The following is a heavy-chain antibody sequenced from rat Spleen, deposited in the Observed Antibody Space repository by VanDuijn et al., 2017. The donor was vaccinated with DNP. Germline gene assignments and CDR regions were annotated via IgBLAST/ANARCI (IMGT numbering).Heavy chain of an antibody. V-gene: IGHV5-17*01. J-gene: IGHJ2*01. D-gene: IGHD1-11*01. CDR2: ITYDVIRT. CDR1: GFTLSDYA. CDR3: ASRGYGGRGFFDY. Sequence: EVQLVESGGGLVQPGRSLKLSCAASGFTLSDYAMVWVRQAPKKGLEWVATITYDVIRTYYRDSVKGRFTISRDNAKSTLNLQMDSLRSEDAATYYCASRGYGGRGFFDYWGQGVMVTVSS.